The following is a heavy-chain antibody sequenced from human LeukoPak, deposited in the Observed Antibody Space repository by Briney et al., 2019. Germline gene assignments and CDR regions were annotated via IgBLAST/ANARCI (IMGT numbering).Heavy chain of an antibody. CDR2: INPNSGGT. D-gene: IGHD3-10*01. J-gene: IGHJ4*02. CDR1: GYTFTGYY. V-gene: IGHV1-2*02. Sequence: GASVKVSCKASGYTFTGYYMHWVRQAPGQGLEWMGWINPNSGGTNYAQKFQGRVTMTRDTSISTAYMEPSRLRSDDTAVYYCARDIGLLWFGELFYYWGQGTLVAVSS. CDR3: ARDIGLLWFGELFYY.